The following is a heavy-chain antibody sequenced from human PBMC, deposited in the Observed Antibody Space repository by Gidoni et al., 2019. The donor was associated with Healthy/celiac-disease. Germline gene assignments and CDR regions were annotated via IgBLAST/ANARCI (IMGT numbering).Heavy chain of an antibody. CDR2: IDHSGST. Sequence: QVQLQQWGAGLLKPSETLSLTCAVYGGSFSAYYWTWIRQPPGKGLGWIGEIDHSGSTNYNPSLKSRVTISVDTSKNQFSLKLTSVTAADTAVFYCARMTTWGYFDLWGRGTLVTVSS. J-gene: IGHJ2*01. V-gene: IGHV4-34*01. D-gene: IGHD1-26*01. CDR1: GGSFSAYY. CDR3: ARMTTWGYFDL.